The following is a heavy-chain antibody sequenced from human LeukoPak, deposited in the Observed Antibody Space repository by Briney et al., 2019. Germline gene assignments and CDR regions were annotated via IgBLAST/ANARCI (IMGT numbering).Heavy chain of an antibody. CDR2: INHFGST. CDR3: ARASKTWKKKGYYFDY. J-gene: IGHJ4*02. CDR1: GGSFIGYY. D-gene: IGHD4-11*01. Sequence: PSETLSLTCAVYGGSFIGYYWSWIRQPPGKGLEWIGEINHFGSTNYNPSLKSRVTISIDTSKNQFSLKLSSVTAADTAVYYCARASKTWKKKGYYFDYWGQGTLVTVSS. V-gene: IGHV4-34*01.